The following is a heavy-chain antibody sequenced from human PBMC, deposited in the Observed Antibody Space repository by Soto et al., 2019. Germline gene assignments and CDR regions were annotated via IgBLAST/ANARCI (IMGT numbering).Heavy chain of an antibody. CDR3: ARSVYDSSGYWTSYYGY. D-gene: IGHD3-22*01. V-gene: IGHV5-51*01. J-gene: IGHJ4*02. Sequence: GESLKISCKGSGYSVTSYWMGWVRQMPGKGLEWMGIIYPGDSDTRYSPSFQGQVTISADKSISTAYLQWSSLKASDTAMYYCARSVYDSSGYWTSYYGYWGQGTLLTVSS. CDR1: GYSVTSYW. CDR2: IYPGDSDT.